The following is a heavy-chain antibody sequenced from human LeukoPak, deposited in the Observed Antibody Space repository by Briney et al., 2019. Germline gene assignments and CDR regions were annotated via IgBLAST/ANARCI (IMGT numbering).Heavy chain of an antibody. D-gene: IGHD1-26*01. CDR3: ARDIATIVHQD. V-gene: IGHV1-18*01. CDR1: GYIFTNYG. Sequence: ASVKVSCKTSGYIFTNYGISWVRQAPGQGLEWMGWISAYNGNTNYVQKFQARVTMTTDTSTSTVYMELRSLRSDDTAVYYCARDIATIVHQDWGQGTLVTVSS. J-gene: IGHJ4*02. CDR2: ISAYNGNT.